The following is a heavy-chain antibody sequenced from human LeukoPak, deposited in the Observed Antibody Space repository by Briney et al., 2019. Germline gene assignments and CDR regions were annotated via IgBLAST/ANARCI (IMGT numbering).Heavy chain of an antibody. Sequence: GGSLRLSCAASGFTFSSYAMHWVRQAPGKGLEWVAVISYDGSNKYYADSVKGRFTISRDNSKNTLYPQMNSLRAEDTAVYYCAKENYGGNAFDIWGQGTMVTVSS. D-gene: IGHD4-23*01. CDR2: ISYDGSNK. CDR3: AKENYGGNAFDI. V-gene: IGHV3-30-3*01. CDR1: GFTFSSYA. J-gene: IGHJ3*02.